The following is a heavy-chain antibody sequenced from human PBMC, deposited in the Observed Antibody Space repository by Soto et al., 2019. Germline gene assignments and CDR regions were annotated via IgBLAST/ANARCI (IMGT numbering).Heavy chain of an antibody. CDR1: RDPFTSYH. D-gene: IGHD1-26*01. J-gene: IGHJ5*02. CDR3: ARSSGGNFGKIIEGTNWFAP. Sequence: ASVKVSCQAPRDPFTSYHINWVRQAPGQGLEWMGVINPHGGSTAYAQKYKGRVTLTRDTSASTVYMEVRRLTSEDTAMYYCARSSGGNFGKIIEGTNWFAPWGQGTLVTVSS. V-gene: IGHV1-46*01. CDR2: INPHGGST.